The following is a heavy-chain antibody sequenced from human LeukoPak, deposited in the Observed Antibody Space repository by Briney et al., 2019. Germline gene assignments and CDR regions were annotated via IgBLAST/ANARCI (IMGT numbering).Heavy chain of an antibody. CDR3: ARGEWYSDRSYYYGMDV. Sequence: SVKVSCKASGDIFSSNGINWVRQAPGQGLEWMGRIVPSFGTKDYAQKFQGRVRIIADESTSTAYMELSSLRFEDTAMYYCARGEWYSDRSYYYGMDVWGQGTTVIVFS. CDR2: IVPSFGTK. D-gene: IGHD3-3*01. V-gene: IGHV1-69*13. J-gene: IGHJ6*02. CDR1: GDIFSSNG.